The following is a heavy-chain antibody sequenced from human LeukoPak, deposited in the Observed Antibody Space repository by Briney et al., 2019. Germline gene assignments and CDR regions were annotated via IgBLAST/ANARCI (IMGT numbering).Heavy chain of an antibody. CDR2: IYSSGNT. CDR3: ARGPRTDSFDY. J-gene: IGHJ4*02. Sequence: GGSLRLSCAASEFTVSSNYMSWVRQVPGKGLEWVSIIYSSGNTFYADSVKGRFTISRDNSKNTLYLQMNSLRAEDTAVYFCARGPRTDSFDYWGQGTLVTVSS. CDR1: EFTVSSNY. D-gene: IGHD4-17*01. V-gene: IGHV3-53*01.